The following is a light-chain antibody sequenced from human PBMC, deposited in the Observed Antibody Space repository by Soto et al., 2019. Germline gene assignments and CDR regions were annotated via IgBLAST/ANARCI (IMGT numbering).Light chain of an antibody. CDR1: SSDVGGYNY. J-gene: IGLJ1*01. CDR3: SSYTSSSTRV. V-gene: IGLV2-14*01. CDR2: EVN. Sequence: QSALTQPASVSGSPGQSITISCTGTSSDVGGYNYVSWYQQHPGKAPKLMIYEVNNRPSGVSNRFSGSKSGNTASLTISGLQAEEEADYCCSSYTSSSTRVFGTGTKLTVL.